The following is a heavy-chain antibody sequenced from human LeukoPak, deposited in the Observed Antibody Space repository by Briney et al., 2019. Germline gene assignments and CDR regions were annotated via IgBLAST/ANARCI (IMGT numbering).Heavy chain of an antibody. Sequence: ASVKVFCKVSGYALTELSMHWVRQAPGKGLEWMGGFDPEDGETIYAQKFQGRVTMTEDTSTDTAYMELSSLRSEDTAVYYCATGETYYRATWGQGTLVTVSS. CDR3: ATGETYYRAT. CDR1: GYALTELS. J-gene: IGHJ5*02. V-gene: IGHV1-24*01. CDR2: FDPEDGET. D-gene: IGHD1-14*01.